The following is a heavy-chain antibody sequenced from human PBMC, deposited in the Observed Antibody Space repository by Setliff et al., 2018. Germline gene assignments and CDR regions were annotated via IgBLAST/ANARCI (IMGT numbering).Heavy chain of an antibody. V-gene: IGHV1-18*01. CDR1: SYTFTNYG. J-gene: IGHJ4*02. CDR3: ARSFYGCFNY. D-gene: IGHD3-10*01. CDR2: ITAYDGNT. Sequence: ASVKVSCKTSSYTFTNYGINWVRQAPGRGLEWMGWITAYDGNTHYAQKFLGRVTMTGVTSINTTYMELSGLRSDDTAVYYCARSFYGCFNYWGQGTLVTVSS.